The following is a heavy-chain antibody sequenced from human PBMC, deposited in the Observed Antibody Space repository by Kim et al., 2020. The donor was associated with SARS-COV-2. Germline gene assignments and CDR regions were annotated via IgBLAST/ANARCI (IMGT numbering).Heavy chain of an antibody. J-gene: IGHJ5*01. CDR2: IYYSGNT. V-gene: IGHV4-39*01. CDR3: ARVEREVAMVFDS. D-gene: IGHD5-18*01. Sequence: SETLSLTCTVSGGSISSSSFFWAWIRQPPGKGLEWIGTIYYSGNTYYNPSLRSRVTVSVDTSKNQFSLKLSSVTAADTAVYYCARVEREVAMVFDSWG. CDR1: GGSISSSSFF.